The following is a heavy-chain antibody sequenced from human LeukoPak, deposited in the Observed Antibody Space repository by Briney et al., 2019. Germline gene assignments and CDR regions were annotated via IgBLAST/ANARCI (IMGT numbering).Heavy chain of an antibody. CDR3: ATDRKVGTWDPRFDY. CDR2: IGPDGSGP. Sequence: GGSLRLSCETSGFTAGFTFSTSYMTWVRQAPGMGLEWVAEIGPDGSGPVYVDSVKGRFTISRDNAKNSLYLQMNSLRAEDTAVYYCATDRKVGTWDPRFDYWGQGALVTVSS. D-gene: IGHD4-23*01. V-gene: IGHV3-7*01. J-gene: IGHJ4*02. CDR1: GFTAGFTFSTSY.